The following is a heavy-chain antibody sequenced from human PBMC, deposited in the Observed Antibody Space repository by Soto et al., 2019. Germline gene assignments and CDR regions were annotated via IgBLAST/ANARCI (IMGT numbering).Heavy chain of an antibody. V-gene: IGHV3-23*01. D-gene: IGHD6-19*01. Sequence: EVQLLESGGGLVQPGGSLRLSCAASGFTFSSYAMSWVRQAPGKGLEWVSAISGSGGSTYYADSVKGRFTISRDSSKKRLYLERNSLRAEDTAVYDCAKDGHVCYSSGWYDIGACFDYWGQGTLVTVSS. CDR2: ISGSGGST. CDR1: GFTFSSYA. J-gene: IGHJ4*02. CDR3: AKDGHVCYSSGWYDIGACFDY.